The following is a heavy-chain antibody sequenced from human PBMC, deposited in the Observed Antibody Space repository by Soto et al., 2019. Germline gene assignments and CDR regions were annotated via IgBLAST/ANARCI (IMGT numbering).Heavy chain of an antibody. J-gene: IGHJ6*02. D-gene: IGHD1-1*01. Sequence: ASVKVSCKASGYTFTSYGISWVRQAPGQGLEWMGWISAYNGNTSYAQKLQGRVTMTTDTSTSTAYMELRSLRSDDTAVYYCARDAPKTNDYYYYGMDVWGQGTTVTVSS. CDR1: GYTFTSYG. CDR2: ISAYNGNT. V-gene: IGHV1-18*01. CDR3: ARDAPKTNDYYYYGMDV.